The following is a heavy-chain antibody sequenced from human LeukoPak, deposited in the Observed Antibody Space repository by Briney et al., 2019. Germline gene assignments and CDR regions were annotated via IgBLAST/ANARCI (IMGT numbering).Heavy chain of an antibody. CDR3: ARDVDYYDSGSREIQIHY. D-gene: IGHD3-10*01. Sequence: GGSLRLSCAASGFTFSNYAMSWVRQAPGKGLEWVSAISGSGGSTSYAYSVKGRFTISRDNSKNTLYLQMSSLRAEDTAVYYCARDVDYYDSGSREIQIHYWGQGTLVTVSS. CDR1: GFTFSNYA. J-gene: IGHJ4*02. V-gene: IGHV3-23*01. CDR2: ISGSGGST.